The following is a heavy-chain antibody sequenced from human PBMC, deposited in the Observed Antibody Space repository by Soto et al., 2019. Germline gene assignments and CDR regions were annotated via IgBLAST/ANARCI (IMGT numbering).Heavy chain of an antibody. D-gene: IGHD3-10*01. CDR3: AKAQKGGYYYGSGSPGKRDAFDI. Sequence: PGGSLRLSCATSGFTFSSYAMSWVRQAPGKGLEWVSAISGSGGSTYYADSVKGRFTISRDNSKNTLYLQMNSLRAEDTAVYYCAKAQKGGYYYGSGSPGKRDAFDIWGQGTMVTVSS. CDR2: ISGSGGST. J-gene: IGHJ3*02. CDR1: GFTFSSYA. V-gene: IGHV3-23*01.